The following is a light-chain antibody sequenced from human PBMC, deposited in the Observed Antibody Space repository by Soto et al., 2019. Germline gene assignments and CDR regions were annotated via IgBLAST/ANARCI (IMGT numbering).Light chain of an antibody. Sequence: QSVVTQPAFVSGSPGQSITISCTGTSSDVGGYNYVSWYQQHPGKAPKLMIYEVSNRPSGVSNRFSGSKSGNTASLTISGLQAEDEADYYCSSYTSSSTVVFGGGTKVTVL. CDR2: EVS. J-gene: IGLJ2*01. CDR1: SSDVGGYNY. CDR3: SSYTSSSTVV. V-gene: IGLV2-14*01.